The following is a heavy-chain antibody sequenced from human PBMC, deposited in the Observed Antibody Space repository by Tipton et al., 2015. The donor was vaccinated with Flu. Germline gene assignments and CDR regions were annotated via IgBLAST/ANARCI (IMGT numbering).Heavy chain of an antibody. D-gene: IGHD6-19*01. V-gene: IGHV1-18*01. CDR1: GYIFTNYG. Sequence: QMQLVQSGAEVKKPGASVKVSCKASGYIFTNYGISWVRQAPGQGLEWMGWINFYNGNTNYAQKLQGRVTMTTDTSTNTAYMELRSLRSDDTAVYYCARLWAVAGTNWFDPWGQGTLVTVSS. CDR3: ARLWAVAGTNWFDP. CDR2: INFYNGNT. J-gene: IGHJ5*02.